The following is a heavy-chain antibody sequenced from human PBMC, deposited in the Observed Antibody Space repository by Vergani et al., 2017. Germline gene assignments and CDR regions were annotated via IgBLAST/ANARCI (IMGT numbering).Heavy chain of an antibody. Sequence: QVQLVQSGAEVKKPGSSVKVSCKASGGTFSSYAISWVRQAPGQGLEWMGGIIPIFGTANYAQKFQGRVTITADESTSTAYMELSSLRSEDTAVYYCAGLAGPNTFGGVIAQAGHYYYYGMDVWGQGTTVTVSS. V-gene: IGHV1-69*01. D-gene: IGHD3-16*02. CDR1: GGTFSSYA. CDR2: IIPIFGTA. CDR3: AGLAGPNTFGGVIAQAGHYYYYGMDV. J-gene: IGHJ6*02.